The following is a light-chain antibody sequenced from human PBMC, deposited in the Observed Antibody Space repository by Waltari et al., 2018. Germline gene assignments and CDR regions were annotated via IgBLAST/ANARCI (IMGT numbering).Light chain of an antibody. CDR2: AAS. CDR3: HQYGSAPPYT. Sequence: EIVLTQSPGTLSLSPGERATLSCRASQSVSSGYFAWYQQKPGQAPKLLIYAASSRAAGVPDRFSGSGSGTDFTLTVSRLEPEDFAVYYCHQYGSAPPYTFGQGTRLEIK. CDR1: QSVSSGY. J-gene: IGKJ2*01. V-gene: IGKV3-20*01.